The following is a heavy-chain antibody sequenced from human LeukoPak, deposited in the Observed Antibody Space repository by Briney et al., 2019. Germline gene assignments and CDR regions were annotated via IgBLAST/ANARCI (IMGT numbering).Heavy chain of an antibody. V-gene: IGHV4-38-2*02. CDR1: GYSISSGYY. CDR3: ARDPLYGSGRGYYMDV. D-gene: IGHD3-10*01. Sequence: PSETLSLTCTVSGYSISSGYYWGWIRQPPGKGLEWIGSIYHSGSTYYNPSLKSRVTISVDTSKNQFSLKLSSVTAADTAVYYCARDPLYGSGRGYYMDVWGKGTTVTVSS. CDR2: IYHSGST. J-gene: IGHJ6*03.